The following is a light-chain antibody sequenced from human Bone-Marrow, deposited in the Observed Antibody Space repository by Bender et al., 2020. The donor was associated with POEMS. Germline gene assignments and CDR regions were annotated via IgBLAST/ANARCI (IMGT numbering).Light chain of an antibody. Sequence: QSVLTQPPSASGTPGQRVTISCSGSNSNIGTTAVNWYQQFPGTAPNLLIYSDNQRPSVVPDRFYACKSDTSASRAISGLKAGDEDDYYCAAWDAGLSGGVFGGGTKLT. V-gene: IGLV1-44*01. CDR2: SDN. J-gene: IGLJ3*02. CDR1: NSNIGTTA. CDR3: AAWDAGLSGGV.